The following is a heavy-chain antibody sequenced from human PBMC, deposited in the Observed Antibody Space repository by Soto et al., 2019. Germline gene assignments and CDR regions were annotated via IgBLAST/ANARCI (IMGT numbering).Heavy chain of an antibody. Sequence: QLQLQESGPGLVKPSETLSLTCTVSGGSISSSSYYWGWIRQPPGKGLEWIGRIYYSGSTYYNPSLKSRVTISLYTSKTQFSLKLNSVTAADPAVYYCARHLVAYCGANDYWGQGTLVTVST. CDR1: GGSISSSSYY. D-gene: IGHD2-21*01. J-gene: IGHJ4*02. V-gene: IGHV4-39*01. CDR2: IYYSGST. CDR3: ARHLVAYCGANDY.